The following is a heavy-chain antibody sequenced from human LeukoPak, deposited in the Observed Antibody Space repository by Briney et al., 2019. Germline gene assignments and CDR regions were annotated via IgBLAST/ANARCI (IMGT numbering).Heavy chain of an antibody. J-gene: IGHJ5*02. CDR2: ISGSGGST. CDR1: GFTFSSYA. CDR3: AKDQAPVTTGWFDP. V-gene: IGHV3-23*01. D-gene: IGHD4-11*01. Sequence: GGSLRLSCAASGFTFSSYAMSWVRQAPGKGLEWVSAISGSGGSTYYAGSVKGRFTISRDNSKNTLYLQMNSLRAEDTAVYYCAKDQAPVTTGWFDPWGQGTLVTVSS.